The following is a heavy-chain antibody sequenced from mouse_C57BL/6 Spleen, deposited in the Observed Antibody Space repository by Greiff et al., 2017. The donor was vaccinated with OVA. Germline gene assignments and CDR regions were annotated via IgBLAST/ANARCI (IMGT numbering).Heavy chain of an antibody. Sequence: VQLQQSGPELVKPGASVKISCKASGYTFTDYYMNWVKQSHGKSLEWIGDINPNNGGTSYNQKFKGKATLTVDKSSSTAYMELRSLTSEDSADYYCARPTSYYYGSSPHAMDYWGQGTSVTVSS. CDR1: GYTFTDYY. CDR3: ARPTSYYYGSSPHAMDY. V-gene: IGHV1-26*01. D-gene: IGHD1-1*01. CDR2: INPNNGGT. J-gene: IGHJ4*01.